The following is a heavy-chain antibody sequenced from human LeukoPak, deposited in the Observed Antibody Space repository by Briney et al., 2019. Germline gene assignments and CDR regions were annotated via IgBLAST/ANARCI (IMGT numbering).Heavy chain of an antibody. CDR3: TRTSYGGNSPDWFDP. V-gene: IGHV3-74*01. J-gene: IGHJ5*02. Sequence: PGGSLRLSCAASGFSFNNYWMHWVRQAPGKGLVWVSRIHNDGSSTSYADSVKGRFTISRDNAKSTLYLQMNSLGAEDTAVYYCTRTSYGGNSPDWFDPWGQGTLVTVSS. D-gene: IGHD4-23*01. CDR1: GFSFNNYW. CDR2: IHNDGSST.